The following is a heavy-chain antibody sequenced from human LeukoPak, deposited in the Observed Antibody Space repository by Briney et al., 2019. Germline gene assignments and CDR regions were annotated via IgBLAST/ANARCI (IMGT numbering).Heavy chain of an antibody. CDR2: IKQDESER. Sequence: PGGSLRLSCAASGFTFSSYAMSWVRQSPGKGPEWVANIKQDESERYTVDSVKGRFTISRDNAKNSVYLQMNSLRAEDTALYYCARLSAYYYGSYFYYYMDVWGKGTTVTVSS. CDR3: ARLSAYYYGSYFYYYMDV. V-gene: IGHV3-7*01. CDR1: GFTFSSYA. D-gene: IGHD3-10*01. J-gene: IGHJ6*03.